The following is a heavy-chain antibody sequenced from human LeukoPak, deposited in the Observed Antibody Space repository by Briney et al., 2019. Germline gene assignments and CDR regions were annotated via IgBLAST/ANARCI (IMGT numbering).Heavy chain of an antibody. CDR3: ARARAKQWLPDDY. CDR1: GGTFSSYA. J-gene: IGHJ4*02. CDR2: ISAYNGNT. Sequence: ASVKVSCKASGGTFSSYAISWVRQAPGQGPEWMGWISAYNGNTNYAQKLQGRVTMTTDTSTSTAYMELRSLRSDDTAVYYCARARAKQWLPDDYWGQGTLVTVSS. D-gene: IGHD6-19*01. V-gene: IGHV1-18*01.